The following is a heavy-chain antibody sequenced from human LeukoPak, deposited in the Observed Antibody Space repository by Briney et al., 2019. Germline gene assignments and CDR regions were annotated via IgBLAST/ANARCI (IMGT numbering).Heavy chain of an antibody. Sequence: GGSLRLSCVVSGFSFSDYYMNWIRQTPGKGLEWLSYISGSSSHILYADSVKGRFTISRDNAKTSLYLQMNTLRDEDTAVYYCARDRAAPTWFFDLWGRGTLVLVSS. CDR1: GFSFSDYY. D-gene: IGHD2-15*01. CDR3: ARDRAAPTWFFDL. J-gene: IGHJ2*01. V-gene: IGHV3-11*06. CDR2: ISGSSSHI.